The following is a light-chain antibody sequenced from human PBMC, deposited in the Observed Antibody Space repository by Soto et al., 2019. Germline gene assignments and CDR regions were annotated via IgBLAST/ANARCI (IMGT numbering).Light chain of an antibody. CDR1: QSVSINY. Sequence: EIVLTQSPGTLSLPPGERATLSCRTSQSVSINYLAWYQQKPGQAPRLLIFGASSRATGIPDRFSGSGSGTDFTLTISRLEPEDFAVYYCQHYGRSPPRTFGQGTKVEIK. J-gene: IGKJ1*01. V-gene: IGKV3-20*01. CDR3: QHYGRSPPRT. CDR2: GAS.